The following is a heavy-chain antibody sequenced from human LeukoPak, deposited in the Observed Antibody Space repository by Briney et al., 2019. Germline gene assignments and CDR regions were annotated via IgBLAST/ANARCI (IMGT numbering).Heavy chain of an antibody. CDR3: GRVLNTPKLLDS. Sequence: SETLSLTCALSDASIRGTFYWAWFRKPPGKALEWIGTVFHLQTVRTFSNPSLGSRISMSLDTSLNEFYLNLTSVTAADTALYFCGRVLNTPKLLDSWGRGTLVTVSS. V-gene: IGHV4-38-2*01. D-gene: IGHD2-15*01. CDR2: VFHLQTVRT. J-gene: IGHJ4*02. CDR1: DASIRGTFY.